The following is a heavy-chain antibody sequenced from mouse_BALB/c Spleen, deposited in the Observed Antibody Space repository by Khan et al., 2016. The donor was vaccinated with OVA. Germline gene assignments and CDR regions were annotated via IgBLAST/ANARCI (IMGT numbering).Heavy chain of an antibody. V-gene: IGHV2-9*02. J-gene: IGHJ2*01. CDR3: ARAPHTKDYFDY. Sequence: QVQLKESGPGLVAPSQSLSITCTVSGFSLTTYGVHWVRQPPGEGLEWLGVIWDVGSTNYNSALMSRLSISKDNSKSQVFLKMNSLQTDATVIYYCARAPHTKDYFDYGVQGTTLTVAS. CDR1: GFSLTTYG. D-gene: IGHD1-1*01. CDR2: IWDVGST.